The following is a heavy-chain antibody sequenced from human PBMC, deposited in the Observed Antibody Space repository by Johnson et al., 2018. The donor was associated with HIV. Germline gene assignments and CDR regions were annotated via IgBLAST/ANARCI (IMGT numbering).Heavy chain of an antibody. CDR3: ARDRYYDFWSGYRTFDI. V-gene: IGHV3-7*05. J-gene: IGHJ3*02. D-gene: IGHD3-3*01. CDR2: IKQDGSEK. CDR1: GFTFSNYW. Sequence: VQLVESGGGLVQPGGSLRLSCAASGFTFSNYWMNWVRQAPGKGLEWVANIKQDGSEKYYVDSVKGRFTISRDNAKNSLYLQMNSLRAEYTAVYYCARDRYYDFWSGYRTFDIWGQGTMVTVSS.